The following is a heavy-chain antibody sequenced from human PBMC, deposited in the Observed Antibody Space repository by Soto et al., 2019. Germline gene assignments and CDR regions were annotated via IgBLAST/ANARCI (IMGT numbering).Heavy chain of an antibody. Sequence: SETLSLTCTVSGGSISGHSWIWIRQPAGRGLEWIGHIYPSGSTSYNPSLRSRVTMSLDTSNNQIFLNLTSVTAADTAVFYCVRGRSYSVYDFWGPGTLVTVS. CDR3: VRGRSYSVYDF. CDR2: IYPSGST. D-gene: IGHD5-12*01. V-gene: IGHV4-4*07. CDR1: GGSISGHS. J-gene: IGHJ4*02.